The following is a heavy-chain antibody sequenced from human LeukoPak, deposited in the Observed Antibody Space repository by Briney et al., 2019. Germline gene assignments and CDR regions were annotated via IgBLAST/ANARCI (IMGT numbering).Heavy chain of an antibody. Sequence: GGSLRLSCAASGFTFSSYSMNWVRQAPGKGLEWVSSISSSSSYIYYADSVKGRFTISRDNAKNTLYLQMNSLRAEDTAVYYCASGGVLGYCSSTSCQGGQGTLVTVSS. CDR1: GFTFSSYS. V-gene: IGHV3-21*01. J-gene: IGHJ4*02. CDR2: ISSSSSYI. D-gene: IGHD2-2*01. CDR3: ASGGVLGYCSSTSCQ.